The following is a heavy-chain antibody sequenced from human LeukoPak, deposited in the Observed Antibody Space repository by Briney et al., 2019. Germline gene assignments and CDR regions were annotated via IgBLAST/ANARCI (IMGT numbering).Heavy chain of an antibody. D-gene: IGHD2-2*01. J-gene: IGHJ4*02. Sequence: SETLSLTCTVSGGSISSGGYYWSWIRQHPGKGLEWIGYIYYSGSTYYNPSLKSRVTISVDTSKNEFSLKLSSVTAADTAVYYCARGGSYCSSTSCLERYFDYWGQGTLVTVSS. CDR3: ARGGSYCSSTSCLERYFDY. V-gene: IGHV4-31*03. CDR1: GGSISSGGYY. CDR2: IYYSGST.